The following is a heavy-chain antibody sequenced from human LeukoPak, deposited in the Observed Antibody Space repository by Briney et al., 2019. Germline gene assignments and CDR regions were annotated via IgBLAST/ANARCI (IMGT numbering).Heavy chain of an antibody. Sequence: PSETLSLTCTVSNGSINFVSYYWSWIRQPPGKGLEWLGYIHYTGNTIYNPSLKSRVTISMDTAKNRFSLKVSSVTAADTAVYYCARDGAGMTGTGLDYWGQGILATVSS. CDR2: IHYTGNT. V-gene: IGHV4-61*01. CDR1: NGSINFVSYY. CDR3: ARDGAGMTGTGLDY. J-gene: IGHJ4*02. D-gene: IGHD3-9*01.